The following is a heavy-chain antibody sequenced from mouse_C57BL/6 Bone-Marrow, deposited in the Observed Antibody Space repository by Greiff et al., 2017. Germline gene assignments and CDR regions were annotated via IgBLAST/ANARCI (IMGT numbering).Heavy chain of an antibody. D-gene: IGHD2-4*01. CDR1: GYTFTDYY. Sequence: QVQLKQSGAELVRPGASVKLSCKASGYTFTDYYINWVKQRPGQGLEWIARIYPGSGNTYYNEKFKGKATLTAEKSSSTAYMQLSSLTSEDSAVYFCAREEDYDERDVDCDYWGQGTTLTVSS. V-gene: IGHV1-76*01. J-gene: IGHJ2*01. CDR2: IYPGSGNT. CDR3: AREEDYDERDVDCDY.